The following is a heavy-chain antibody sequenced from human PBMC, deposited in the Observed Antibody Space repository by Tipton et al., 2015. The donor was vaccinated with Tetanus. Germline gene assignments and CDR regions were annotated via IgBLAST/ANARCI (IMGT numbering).Heavy chain of an antibody. V-gene: IGHV3-30*04. J-gene: IGHJ4*02. CDR1: GFTFSSYA. CDR3: ARGGGPTTVTTPWFDY. CDR2: ISYDGSNK. Sequence: SLRLSCAASGFTFSSYAMHWVRQAPGKGLEWVAVISYDGSNKYYADSVKGRFTISRDNSKNTLYLQLNSLRAEDTAVYYCARGGGPTTVTTPWFDYWGQGTLVTVSS. D-gene: IGHD4-17*01.